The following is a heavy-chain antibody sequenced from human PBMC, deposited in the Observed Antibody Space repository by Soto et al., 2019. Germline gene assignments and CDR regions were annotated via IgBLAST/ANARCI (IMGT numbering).Heavy chain of an antibody. CDR1: GYTFTGYY. J-gene: IGHJ4*02. Sequence: GASVKVSCKASGYTFTGYYVHWVRQAPGQGLEWMGWINPNNGGTVYAQKFQSRVTMTRDTSISTAYMDLSSLRFDDTAVYYCATTGNYGSGTSFRVDYWGQGTLVTVSS. D-gene: IGHD3-10*01. CDR2: INPNNGGT. CDR3: ATTGNYGSGTSFRVDY. V-gene: IGHV1-2*02.